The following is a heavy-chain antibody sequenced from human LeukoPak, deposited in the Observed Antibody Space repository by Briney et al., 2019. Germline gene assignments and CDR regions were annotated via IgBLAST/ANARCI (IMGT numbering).Heavy chain of an antibody. CDR2: ISGSGGST. CDR3: AKGSGDFWSGYYAY. D-gene: IGHD3-3*01. J-gene: IGHJ4*02. CDR1: GFTFSSYA. V-gene: IGHV3-23*01. Sequence: GGSLRLSCAASGFTFSSYAMGWVRQAPGKGLEWVSAISGSGGSTYYADSVKGRFTISRDNSKNTLYLQMNSLRAEDTAVYYCAKGSGDFWSGYYAYWGQGTLVTVSS.